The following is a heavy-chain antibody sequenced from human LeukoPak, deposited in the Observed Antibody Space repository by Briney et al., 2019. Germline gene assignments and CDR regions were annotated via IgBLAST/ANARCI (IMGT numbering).Heavy chain of an antibody. CDR3: ARDSRRAPELE. J-gene: IGHJ4*02. D-gene: IGHD6-13*01. CDR2: IYYSGST. V-gene: IGHV4-30-4*01. Sequence: SETPSLTCTVSGGSISSGDYYWSWIRQPPGKGLEWIGYIYYSGSTYYNPSLKSRVTISVDTSKNQFSLKLSSVTAADTAVYYCARDSRRAPELEWGQGTLVTVSS. CDR1: GGSISSGDYY.